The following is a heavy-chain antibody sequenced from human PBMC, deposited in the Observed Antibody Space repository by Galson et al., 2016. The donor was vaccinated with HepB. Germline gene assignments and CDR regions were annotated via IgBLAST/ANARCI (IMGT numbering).Heavy chain of an antibody. J-gene: IGHJ4*02. CDR1: GFTFSRNS. V-gene: IGHV3-48*01. D-gene: IGHD3-16*01. CDR3: ARDGKIKLFDY. CDR2: ISNGASTI. Sequence: SLRLSCAASGFTFSRNSMNWVRQPPGKGLEWVSYISNGASTIYYADSVKGRFTISRDNAKNSLYLQMASRRAEDTAVYYCARDGKIKLFDYWGQGTLVSVSS.